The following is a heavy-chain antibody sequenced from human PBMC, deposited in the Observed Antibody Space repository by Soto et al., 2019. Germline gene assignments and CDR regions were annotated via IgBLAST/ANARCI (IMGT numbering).Heavy chain of an antibody. V-gene: IGHV4-59*01. CDR3: ARARITMVREVIKYNMDV. D-gene: IGHD3-10*01. Sequence: SETLSLTXTVSGGSISTYYWSWIRWPPGKGLEWIGYIYNSGSTHSNLSLQSRVTISVDTSKNQFSLKLSSVTAADTAIYYCARARITMVREVIKYNMDVWGQGTTVTVSS. J-gene: IGHJ6*02. CDR1: GGSISTYY. CDR2: IYNSGST.